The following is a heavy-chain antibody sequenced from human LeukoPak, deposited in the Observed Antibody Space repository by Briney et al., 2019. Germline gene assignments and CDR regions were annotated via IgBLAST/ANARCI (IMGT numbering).Heavy chain of an antibody. D-gene: IGHD3-16*01. CDR2: ISPYNGNT. CDR1: GYNFISSG. Sequence: GASVKVSCKASGYNFISSGATWVRQAPGQGLEWMGWISPYNGNTNFAQKLQGRVTMTTDTPTSTAYMELRSLTSDDTAVYYCARVWVSASPLYKYYYGMDVWGQGTTVAVSS. CDR3: ARVWVSASPLYKYYYGMDV. J-gene: IGHJ6*02. V-gene: IGHV1-18*04.